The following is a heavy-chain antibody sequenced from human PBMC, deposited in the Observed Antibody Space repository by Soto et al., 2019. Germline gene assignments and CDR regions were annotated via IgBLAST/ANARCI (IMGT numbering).Heavy chain of an antibody. J-gene: IGHJ4*02. Sequence: QVQLVQSGAEVKNPGTSVKVSCTAPDFNSLSYGFCWVRQAPGQGLEWMGCVSGPNGNTNYALKFQGRVTMTTETSTNTGYTELRSLRSDDTAVYFCARDCYDTTFGYHLGADYWGQGTLVTVSS. CDR1: DFNSLSYG. V-gene: IGHV1-18*01. CDR2: VSGPNGNT. CDR3: ARDCYDTTFGYHLGADY. D-gene: IGHD3-22*01.